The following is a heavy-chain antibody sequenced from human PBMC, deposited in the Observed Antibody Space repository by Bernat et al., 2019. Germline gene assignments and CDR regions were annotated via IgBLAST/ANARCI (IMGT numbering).Heavy chain of an antibody. Sequence: QVQLVESGGGVVQPGRSLRLSCAASGFTFSSYGMHWVRQTPGKGLEWLAVISFDGRNQYYPESVKGRFTISRDNFKNTLDLQMNSLRPEDTAVYYCAKGVSAGSTHFKWSGMDVWGQGTTVTVSS. CDR2: ISFDGRNQ. CDR3: AKGVSAGSTHFKWSGMDV. CDR1: GFTFSSYG. V-gene: IGHV3-30*18. D-gene: IGHD3-3*02. J-gene: IGHJ6*02.